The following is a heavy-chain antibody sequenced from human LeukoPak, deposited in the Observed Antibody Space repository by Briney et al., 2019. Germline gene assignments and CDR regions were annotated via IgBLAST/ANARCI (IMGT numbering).Heavy chain of an antibody. CDR3: AKKESGLYGVDV. V-gene: IGHV4-61*01. J-gene: IGHJ6*02. CDR1: GGSVSSGSYY. Sequence: PSETLSLTCTVSGGSVSSGSYYWNWIRQPPGKGLEWIGSIYYSGSTNYNPSLKSRVTISTDTSKNQFSLKLSSVTAADTAVYFCAKKESGLYGVDVWGQGTTVTVSS. CDR2: IYYSGST.